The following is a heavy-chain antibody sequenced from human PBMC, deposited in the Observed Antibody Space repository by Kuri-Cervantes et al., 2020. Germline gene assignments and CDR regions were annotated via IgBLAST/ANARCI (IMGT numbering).Heavy chain of an antibody. Sequence: SETLSLTCTVSGGSISSYYWSWIRQPPGKGLEWIGEINHSGSTNYNPSLKSRVTISVDTSKNQFSLKLSSVTAADTAVYYCARGAGGIPYYYMDVWGKGTTVTVSS. J-gene: IGHJ6*03. V-gene: IGHV4-34*01. CDR1: GGSISSYY. CDR3: ARGAGGIPYYYMDV. D-gene: IGHD1-26*01. CDR2: INHSGST.